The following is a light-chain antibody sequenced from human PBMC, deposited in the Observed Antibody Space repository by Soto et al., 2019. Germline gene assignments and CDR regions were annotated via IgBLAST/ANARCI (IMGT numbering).Light chain of an antibody. CDR3: QSYDSSLFVV. CDR1: SSNIGAGFD. J-gene: IGLJ2*01. Sequence: QSVLTQPPSVSGAPGQSVTISCTGSSSNIGAGFDVHWYQQLPGTAPKFLIYGNHNRPSGVPDRFSGSKSGTSASLVITGLLCEDEGDYYCQSYDSSLFVVFGGGTKLTVL. V-gene: IGLV1-40*01. CDR2: GNH.